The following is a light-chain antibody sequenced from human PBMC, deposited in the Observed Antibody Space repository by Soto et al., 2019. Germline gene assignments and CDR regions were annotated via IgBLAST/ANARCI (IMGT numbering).Light chain of an antibody. CDR2: GAS. CDR1: QSVSSSY. Sequence: VLTQSPSTLSLSPGERATLSCRASQSVSSSYLAWYQQKPGQAPRLLIYGASSRATGIPDRFSGSGSGTDFTLTISRLEPEDFAVYYCQQYGSSRTFGQGTKV. J-gene: IGKJ1*01. V-gene: IGKV3-20*01. CDR3: QQYGSSRT.